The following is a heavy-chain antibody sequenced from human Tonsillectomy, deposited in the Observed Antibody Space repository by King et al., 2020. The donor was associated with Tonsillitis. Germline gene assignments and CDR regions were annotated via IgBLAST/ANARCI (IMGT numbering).Heavy chain of an antibody. CDR2: IWYDGSNK. Sequence: QLVQSGGGVGQPGRSLRLSCAASGFTFSSYGMHWVRQAPGKGLEWVAVIWYDGSNKYYADSGKGRFTISRDNSKNTLYLQMNSLRAEDTAVYYCARDWRRAVAASGAFDIWGQGTMVTVSS. CDR1: GFTFSSYG. D-gene: IGHD6-19*01. V-gene: IGHV3-33*08. CDR3: ARDWRRAVAASGAFDI. J-gene: IGHJ3*02.